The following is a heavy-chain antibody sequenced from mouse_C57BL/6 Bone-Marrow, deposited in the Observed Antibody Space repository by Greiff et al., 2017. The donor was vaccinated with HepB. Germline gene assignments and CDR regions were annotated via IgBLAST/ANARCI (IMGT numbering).Heavy chain of an antibody. CDR2: IYPGSGST. D-gene: IGHD4-1*01. CDR3: AIGEPGPWYFDV. J-gene: IGHJ1*03. V-gene: IGHV1-55*01. CDR1: GYTFTSYW. Sequence: VQLQQPGAELVKPGASVKMSCKASGYTFTSYWITWVKQRPGQGLEWIGDIYPGSGSTNYNEKFKSKATLTVDKSSSTAYMQLSSLTSEDSAVYYCAIGEPGPWYFDVWGTGTTVTVSS.